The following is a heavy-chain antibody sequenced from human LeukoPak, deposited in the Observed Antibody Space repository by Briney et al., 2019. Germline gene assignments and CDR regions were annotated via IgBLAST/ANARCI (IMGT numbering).Heavy chain of an antibody. J-gene: IGHJ4*02. CDR3: ARDRFPYYYDSSGYGYYFDY. CDR1: GYTFTSYG. D-gene: IGHD3-22*01. Sequence: ASVKVSCKASGYTFTSYGISWVRQAPGQGLEWMGWISAYNGSTNYAQKLQGRVTMTTDTSTSTAYMELRSLRSDDTAVYYCARDRFPYYYDSSGYGYYFDYWGQGTLVTVSS. V-gene: IGHV1-18*01. CDR2: ISAYNGST.